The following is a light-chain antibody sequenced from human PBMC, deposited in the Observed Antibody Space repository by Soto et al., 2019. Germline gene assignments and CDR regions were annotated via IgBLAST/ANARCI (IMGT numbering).Light chain of an antibody. CDR3: SSYTSSSTLGYV. CDR2: DVS. Sequence: QSVLTQPASVSGSPGQSITISCTGTSSDVGGYNYVSWYQQHPGKAPKLMIYDVSNRPSGVSNRFSGSKSGNTAPLTISGLQAEDEAVYYCSSYTSSSTLGYVFGTGTKVTVL. V-gene: IGLV2-14*01. CDR1: SSDVGGYNY. J-gene: IGLJ1*01.